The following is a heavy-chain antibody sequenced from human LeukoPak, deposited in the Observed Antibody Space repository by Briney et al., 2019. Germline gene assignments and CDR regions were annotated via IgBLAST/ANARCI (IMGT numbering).Heavy chain of an antibody. CDR1: GGSISSYY. CDR2: INHSGST. D-gene: IGHD6-19*01. J-gene: IGHJ6*02. Sequence: SETLSLTCTVSGGSISSYYWSWIRQPPGKGLEWIGEINHSGSTNYNPSLKSRVTISVDTSKNQFSLKLSSVTAADTAVYYCARGRKGRGWPTGYYYYYGMDVWGQGTTVTVSS. V-gene: IGHV4-34*01. CDR3: ARGRKGRGWPTGYYYYYGMDV.